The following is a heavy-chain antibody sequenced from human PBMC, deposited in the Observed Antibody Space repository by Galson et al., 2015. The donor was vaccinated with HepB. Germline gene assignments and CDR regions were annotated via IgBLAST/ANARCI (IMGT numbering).Heavy chain of an antibody. CDR1: GGSISSGGYY. CDR3: AREGGMATIGNALPTY. CDR2: IYYSGST. V-gene: IGHV4-31*03. Sequence: TLSLTCTVSGGSISSGGYYWSWIRQHPGKGLEWIGYIYYSGSTYYNPSLKSRVTISVDTSKNQLSLKLSSVTAADTAVYYCAREGGMATIGNALPTYWGQGTLVTVSS. J-gene: IGHJ4*02. D-gene: IGHD5-24*01.